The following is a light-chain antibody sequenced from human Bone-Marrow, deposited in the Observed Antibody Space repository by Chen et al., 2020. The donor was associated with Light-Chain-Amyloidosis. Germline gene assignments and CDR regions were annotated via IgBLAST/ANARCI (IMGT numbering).Light chain of an antibody. V-gene: IGLV3-25*03. CDR1: DLPTKY. CDR2: RDT. J-gene: IGLJ2*01. Sequence: SYELTQPPSVSVSPGQTARITCSGEDLPTKYAYWYQQKPRQAPVLVIHRDTERPSGISDRFSGSSSGTTATLTISGVQAEDEADYHCQSADSSGTYEVIFGGGTKLTVL. CDR3: QSADSSGTYEVI.